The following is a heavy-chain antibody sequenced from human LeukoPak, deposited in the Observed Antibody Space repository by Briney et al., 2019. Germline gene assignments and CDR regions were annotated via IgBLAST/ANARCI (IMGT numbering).Heavy chain of an antibody. CDR2: ISYDGSNK. Sequence: GGSLRLSCAASRFTFSSYGMHWVRQAPGKGLEWVVLISYDGSNKYYANSVKGRFTISRDNSKNTLYLQMNSLRAEDTAVYYCAKGELGLWFDYWGQGTLVTVSS. D-gene: IGHD5-18*01. CDR1: RFTFSSYG. V-gene: IGHV3-30*18. J-gene: IGHJ4*02. CDR3: AKGELGLWFDY.